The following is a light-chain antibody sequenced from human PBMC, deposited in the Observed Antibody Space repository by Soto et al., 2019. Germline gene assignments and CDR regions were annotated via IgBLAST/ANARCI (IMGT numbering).Light chain of an antibody. CDR2: AAS. Sequence: DIQMTQSPSSLSASVGDRVTITCRASQSISSYLNWYQQKPGKAPKLLIYAASSLQSGVPSRFRGRGSGTDFTPTISSLKPEDFATYYCPQSYSTPFTFGPGTKVDIK. CDR3: PQSYSTPFT. V-gene: IGKV1-39*01. CDR1: QSISSY. J-gene: IGKJ3*01.